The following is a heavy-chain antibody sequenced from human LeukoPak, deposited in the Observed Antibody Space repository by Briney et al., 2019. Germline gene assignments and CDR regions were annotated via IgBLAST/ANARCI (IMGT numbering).Heavy chain of an antibody. CDR1: GYSFPSYG. CDR2: ISAYNAKT. Sequence: EASVKVSFKASGYSFPSYGLCWVRQAPGQGLEWMGWISAYNAKTNYAQKLQDRVTMTTDTSTSTAYMELSSLRSDDTAVYYCARLGDGYDSWGQGTLVTVSP. D-gene: IGHD5-24*01. J-gene: IGHJ4*02. V-gene: IGHV1-18*01. CDR3: ARLGDGYDS.